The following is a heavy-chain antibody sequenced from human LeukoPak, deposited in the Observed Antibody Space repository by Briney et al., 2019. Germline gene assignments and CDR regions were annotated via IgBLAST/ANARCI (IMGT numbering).Heavy chain of an antibody. CDR1: GFSFTNYW. V-gene: IGHV5-10-1*01. CDR3: AGRPGIIAPGGGLDV. CDR2: VDPTDSNT. Sequence: GESLKISCQGSGFSFTNYWINWVRQKPGKGLEWMGRVDPTDSNTYYSPSFQGHVTISVDKFISTAYLQWSSLEASDTAMYYCAGRPGIIAPGGGLDVWGQGTTVTVSS. D-gene: IGHD1-14*01. J-gene: IGHJ6*02.